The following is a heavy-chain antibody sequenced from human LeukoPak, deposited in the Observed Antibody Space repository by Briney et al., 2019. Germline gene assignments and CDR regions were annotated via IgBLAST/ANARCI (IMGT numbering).Heavy chain of an antibody. D-gene: IGHD5-24*01. J-gene: IGHJ4*02. CDR2: INPSGGST. CDR3: ARTPVELATDYFDY. Sequence: ASVTVSCKASGYTFTNYYMHWVRQAPGQGLEWMGIINPSGGSTSYAQQFQGRVTMTRDTSTSTVYMELSSLRSEDMAVYYCARTPVELATDYFDYWGQGTLVTVSS. CDR1: GYTFTNYY. V-gene: IGHV1-46*01.